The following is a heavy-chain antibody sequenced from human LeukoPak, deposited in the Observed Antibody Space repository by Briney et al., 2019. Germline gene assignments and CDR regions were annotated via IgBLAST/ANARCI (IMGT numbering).Heavy chain of an antibody. J-gene: IGHJ4*02. Sequence: ASVKVSCKASGGTFSSYAISWVRQAPGQGLEWMGGIIPIFGTANYAQKFQGRVTITADKSTSTAYMELSSLRSEDTAVYYCARVTVAGTLDYWGPGTLVTVSS. CDR2: IIPIFGTA. V-gene: IGHV1-69*06. CDR3: ARVTVAGTLDY. D-gene: IGHD6-19*01. CDR1: GGTFSSYA.